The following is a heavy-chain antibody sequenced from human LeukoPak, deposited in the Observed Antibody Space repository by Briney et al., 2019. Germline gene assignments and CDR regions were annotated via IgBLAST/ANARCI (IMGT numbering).Heavy chain of an antibody. D-gene: IGHD6-19*01. CDR2: IIPIFGTA. Sequence: GASVKVSCKASGGTFSSYAISWVRQAPGQGLEWMAGIIPIFGTANYAQKFQGRVTITADESTSTAYMELSSLRSEDTAVYYCARDGQQWPWSPLAYWGQGTLVTVSS. J-gene: IGHJ4*02. V-gene: IGHV1-69*13. CDR1: GGTFSSYA. CDR3: ARDGQQWPWSPLAY.